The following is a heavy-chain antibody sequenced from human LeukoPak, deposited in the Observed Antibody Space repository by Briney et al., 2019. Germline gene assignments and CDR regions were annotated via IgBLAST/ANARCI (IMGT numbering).Heavy chain of an antibody. Sequence: SETLSLTCAVYGGSFSGYYWSWIRQSPGEGLEWMGEINHSGSTNYNPSLKSRVTISVDTSKNQFSLKLSSVTAADTAVYYCARVNFDSSGYYRNYYYYYMDVWGKGTTVTVSS. CDR3: ARVNFDSSGYYRNYYYYYMDV. CDR2: INHSGST. V-gene: IGHV4-34*01. CDR1: GGSFSGYY. D-gene: IGHD3-22*01. J-gene: IGHJ6*03.